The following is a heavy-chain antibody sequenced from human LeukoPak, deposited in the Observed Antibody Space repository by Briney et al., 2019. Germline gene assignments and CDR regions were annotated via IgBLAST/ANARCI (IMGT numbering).Heavy chain of an antibody. D-gene: IGHD1-14*01. J-gene: IGHJ4*02. CDR2: IKEDGSET. CDR1: GFTFSTYW. CDR3: ARDSFETDIDY. V-gene: IGHV3-7*01. Sequence: PGGSLRLSCAVSGFTFSTYWMSWVRQAPGKGLEWVANIKEDGSETCYVDSLKGRFTISRENVKNSLYLQINSLRADDSAVYYCARDSFETDIDYWGQGTLVTVSS.